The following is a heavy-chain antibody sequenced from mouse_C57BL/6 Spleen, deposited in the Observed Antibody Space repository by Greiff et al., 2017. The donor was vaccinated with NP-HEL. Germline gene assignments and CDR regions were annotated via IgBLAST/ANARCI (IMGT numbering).Heavy chain of an antibody. Sequence: QVQLQQPGAELVRPGSSVKLSCKASGYTFTSYWMDWVKQRPGQGLEWIGNIYPSDSETHYNQKFKDKATLTVDKSSSTAYMQLSSLTSEDSAVYFCARGWDGFAYWGQGTLVTVSA. CDR1: GYTFTSYW. CDR2: IYPSDSET. J-gene: IGHJ3*01. D-gene: IGHD4-1*01. CDR3: ARGWDGFAY. V-gene: IGHV1-61*01.